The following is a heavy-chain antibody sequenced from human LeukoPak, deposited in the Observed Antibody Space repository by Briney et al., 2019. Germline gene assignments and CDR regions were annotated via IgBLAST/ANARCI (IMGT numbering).Heavy chain of an antibody. J-gene: IGHJ4*02. CDR1: GGSISSYY. Sequence: SETLSLTCTVSGGSISSYYWSWIRQPPGKGLEWIGYIYYSGSTNYNPSLKSRVTISVDTSKNQFSLKLSSVTAADTAVYYCARGTYYDFWSGYYDFDYWAQGTLVTVSS. CDR2: IYYSGST. CDR3: ARGTYYDFWSGYYDFDY. V-gene: IGHV4-59*01. D-gene: IGHD3-3*01.